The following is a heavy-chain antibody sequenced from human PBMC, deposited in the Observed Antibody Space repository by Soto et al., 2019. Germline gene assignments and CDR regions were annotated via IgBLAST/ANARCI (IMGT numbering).Heavy chain of an antibody. Sequence: NPSETLSLTCTVSGGSISSGTYYWSWIRQHPGKGLEWIGYIYYSGSNYYNPSLKSRVTISVDTSQNQFSLKVSSVTAADTAVYYCARANPYCRSTSCVDYYYGMDVWGQGTTVTVSS. CDR2: IYYSGSN. J-gene: IGHJ6*02. CDR3: ARANPYCRSTSCVDYYYGMDV. CDR1: GGSISSGTYY. V-gene: IGHV4-31*03. D-gene: IGHD2-2*01.